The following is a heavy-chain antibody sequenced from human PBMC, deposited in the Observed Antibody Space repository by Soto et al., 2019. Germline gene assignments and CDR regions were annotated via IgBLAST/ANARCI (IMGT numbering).Heavy chain of an antibody. Sequence: SETLSLTCTVSGASISSSYWSWIRQSPGEGLEWIGYIFHSGTTNYNPSLKSRVTISVDTSKNQFSLNLSSLTTADTAVYFCARGGKRYSGTSSGVGGFDYWGQGTLVTVSS. J-gene: IGHJ4*02. CDR1: GASISSSY. CDR2: IFHSGTT. V-gene: IGHV4-59*01. D-gene: IGHD5-12*01. CDR3: ARGGKRYSGTSSGVGGFDY.